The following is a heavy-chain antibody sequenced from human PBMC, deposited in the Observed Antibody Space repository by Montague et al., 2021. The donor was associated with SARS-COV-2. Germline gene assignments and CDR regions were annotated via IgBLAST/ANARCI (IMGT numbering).Heavy chain of an antibody. Sequence: SETLSLTCTVSGDSISSSSYDWSWIRRPPGKGLEWIGHISYNGNTNYNFSLKSRVTISIDTSKNQFSLKLSSVTATDTAIYYCARRLDYWDSSGQRRHFDYWGQGTLVTVSS. CDR2: ISYNGNT. J-gene: IGHJ4*02. CDR1: GDSISSSSYD. D-gene: IGHD3-22*01. CDR3: ARRLDYWDSSGQRRHFDY. V-gene: IGHV4-39*01.